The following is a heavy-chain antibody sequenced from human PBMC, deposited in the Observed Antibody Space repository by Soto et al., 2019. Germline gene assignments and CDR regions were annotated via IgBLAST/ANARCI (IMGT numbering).Heavy chain of an antibody. D-gene: IGHD3-22*01. J-gene: IGHJ4*02. CDR1: GFTFSSYA. Sequence: PVGSLRLSCAASGFTFSSYAMHWVRQAPGKGLEWVAVISYDGSNKYYADSVKGRFTISRDNSKNTLYLQMNSLRAEDTAVYYCARDTTMIVVVSPIDYWGQGTLVTVSS. V-gene: IGHV3-30-3*01. CDR2: ISYDGSNK. CDR3: ARDTTMIVVVSPIDY.